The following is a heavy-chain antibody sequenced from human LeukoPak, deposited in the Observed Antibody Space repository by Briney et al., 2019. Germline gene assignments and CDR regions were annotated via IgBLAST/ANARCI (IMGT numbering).Heavy chain of an antibody. J-gene: IGHJ5*02. CDR2: IFGSGDTT. D-gene: IGHD5-24*01. CDR1: GFTFSNYA. CDR3: AKEQRWLQFNWFDP. Sequence: GGSLRLSCAASGFTFSNYAMNWVRQAPGEGLEWVSIIFGSGDTTYYADSVKGRFTVSRDNSKNTLYLQMNSLRAEDTAVYYCAKEQRWLQFNWFDPWGQGTLVTVSS. V-gene: IGHV3-23*01.